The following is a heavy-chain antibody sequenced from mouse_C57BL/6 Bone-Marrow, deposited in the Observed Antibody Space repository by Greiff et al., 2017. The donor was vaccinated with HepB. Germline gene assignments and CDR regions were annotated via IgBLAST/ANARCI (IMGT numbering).Heavy chain of an antibody. CDR3: ARVRGKGYAMDY. CDR1: GFTFSSYA. CDR2: ISDGGSYT. D-gene: IGHD1-1*01. Sequence: EVQGVESGGGLVKPGGSLKLSCAASGFTFSSYAMSWVRQTPEKRLEWVATISDGGSYTYYPDNVKGRFTISRDNAKNNLYLQMSHLKSEDTAMYYCARVRGKGYAMDYWGQGTSVTVSS. V-gene: IGHV5-4*01. J-gene: IGHJ4*01.